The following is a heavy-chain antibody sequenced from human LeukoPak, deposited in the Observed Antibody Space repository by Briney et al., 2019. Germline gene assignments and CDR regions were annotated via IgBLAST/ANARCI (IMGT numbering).Heavy chain of an antibody. V-gene: IGHV4-34*01. Sequence: LSETLSLTCAVYGGSFSGYYWSWLRQPPGKGLEWIGEINHSGSTNYNPSLKSRVTISVDTSKNQFSLKLSSVTAADTAVCYCARGDSSGYFYFDYWGQGTLVTVSS. CDR2: INHSGST. CDR1: GGSFSGYY. CDR3: ARGDSSGYFYFDY. D-gene: IGHD3-22*01. J-gene: IGHJ4*02.